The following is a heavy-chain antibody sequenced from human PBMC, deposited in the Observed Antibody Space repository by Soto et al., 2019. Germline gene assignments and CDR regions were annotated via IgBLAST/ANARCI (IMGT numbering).Heavy chain of an antibody. CDR1: GLTFTNAW. CDR3: VNSGYSQGVDV. V-gene: IGHV3-15*07. J-gene: IGHJ6*02. D-gene: IGHD2-15*01. Sequence: EVQLVESGGGLGKPGGSLRLSCEASGLTFTNAWMTWVRQAPGKGLEWVGRIKSKTDGGTIDYAAPVKGRFSISSDNSKNTLYLQMNSLKAEDTAVYYCVNSGYSQGVDVWGQGTTVIVSS. CDR2: IKSKTDGGTI.